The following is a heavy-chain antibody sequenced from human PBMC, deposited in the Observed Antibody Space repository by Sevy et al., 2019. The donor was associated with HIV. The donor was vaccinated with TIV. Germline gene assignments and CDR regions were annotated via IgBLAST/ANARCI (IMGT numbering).Heavy chain of an antibody. V-gene: IGHV3-7*01. CDR3: ARHCSGGSCYSLLPHYYYGMDV. Sequence: GESLKISCAASGFTFNMYWMTWVRQAPGKGLEWVANIKEDGSERNYLDSVKGRFTISRDNAKESLYLQLNSLRAEDTAVYYCARHCSGGSCYSLLPHYYYGMDVWGQGTTVTVSS. CDR1: GFTFNMYW. J-gene: IGHJ6*02. D-gene: IGHD2-15*01. CDR2: IKEDGSER.